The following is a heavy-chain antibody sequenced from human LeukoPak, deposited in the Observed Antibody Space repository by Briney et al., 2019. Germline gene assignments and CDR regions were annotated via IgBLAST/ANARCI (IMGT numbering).Heavy chain of an antibody. J-gene: IGHJ4*02. CDR1: GYTFDDYA. D-gene: IGHD5-18*01. CDR3: AKGHTYGLGESYLDF. Sequence: PGRSLRLSCEAAGYTFDDYAMHWVRQAPGKCLEWVSAISWNSGSIGYADSVKGRFTISRDNGKNSLYLQMNSLRTEDTALYYCAKGHTYGLGESYLDFWGQGTLVSVSS. CDR2: ISWNSGSI. V-gene: IGHV3-9*01.